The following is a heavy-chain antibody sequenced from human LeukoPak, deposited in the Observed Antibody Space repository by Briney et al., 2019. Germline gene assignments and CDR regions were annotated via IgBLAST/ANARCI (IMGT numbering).Heavy chain of an antibody. CDR1: GYTFTSYY. CDR2: ISAYNGNT. V-gene: IGHV1-18*04. CDR3: ARAEFLYCSGGSCYPRYYFDY. D-gene: IGHD2-15*01. J-gene: IGHJ4*02. Sequence: ASVRVSCKASGYTFTSYYMHWVRQAPGQGLEWMGWISAYNGNTNYAQKLQGRVTMTTDTSTSTAYMELRSLRSDDTAVYYCARAEFLYCSGGSCYPRYYFDYWGQGTLVTVSS.